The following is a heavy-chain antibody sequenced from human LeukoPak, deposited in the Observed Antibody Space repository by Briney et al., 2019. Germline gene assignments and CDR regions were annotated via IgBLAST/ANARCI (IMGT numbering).Heavy chain of an antibody. J-gene: IGHJ4*02. CDR2: ISSSSSYI. V-gene: IGHV3-21*01. CDR1: GFTFSSYS. D-gene: IGHD3-22*01. Sequence: GGSLRLSCAASGFTFSSYSMNWVGQALGKGLEWVSSISSSSSYIYYADSVKGRFTISRDNAKNSLYLQMNSLRAEDTAVYYCARAEYYYDSSGYPTHWGQGTLVTVSS. CDR3: ARAEYYYDSSGYPTH.